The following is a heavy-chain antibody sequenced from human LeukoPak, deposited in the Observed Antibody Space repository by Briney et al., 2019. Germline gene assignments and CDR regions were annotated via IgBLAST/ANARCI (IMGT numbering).Heavy chain of an antibody. CDR1: GYSISSGYF. CDR2: IYHSGST. Sequence: PSETLSLTCTVSGYSISSGYFWGWIRQPPGKGLEWIGSIYHSGSTYYNPSLKSRVTISVDTSKNQFSLKLSSVTAADTAVYYCARHLTYYYDSSGYLEYFQHWGQGTLVTVSS. J-gene: IGHJ1*01. CDR3: ARHLTYYYDSSGYLEYFQH. V-gene: IGHV4-38-2*02. D-gene: IGHD3-22*01.